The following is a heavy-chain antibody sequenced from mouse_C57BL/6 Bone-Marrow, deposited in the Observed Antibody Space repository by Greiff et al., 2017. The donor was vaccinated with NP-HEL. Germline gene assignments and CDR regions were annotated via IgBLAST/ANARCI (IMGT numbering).Heavy chain of an antibody. CDR3: ARKGITTVVWYFDV. Sequence: EVQLQQSGPELVKPGASVKMSCKASGYTFTDYNMHWVKQSHGKSLEWIGYINPNNGGTSYNQKFKGKATLTVNKSSSTAYMELRSLTSEDSAVYYCARKGITTVVWYFDVWGTGTTVTVSS. CDR1: GYTFTDYN. V-gene: IGHV1-22*01. J-gene: IGHJ1*03. D-gene: IGHD1-1*01. CDR2: INPNNGGT.